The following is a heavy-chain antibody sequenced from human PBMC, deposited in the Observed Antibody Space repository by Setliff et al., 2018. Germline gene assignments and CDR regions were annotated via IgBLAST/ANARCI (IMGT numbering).Heavy chain of an antibody. Sequence: PSETLSLTCTVSGGSISNTYYYWSWIRQPAGKGLEWIGHIYTSWSTNYNPSLKSRVTISVDTSKNKFSLKLSSVTAADTAVYYCARLSGFLYIDVWGKGTTITVSS. V-gene: IGHV4-61*09. D-gene: IGHD3-3*01. J-gene: IGHJ6*03. CDR3: ARLSGFLYIDV. CDR1: GGSISNTYYY. CDR2: IYTSWST.